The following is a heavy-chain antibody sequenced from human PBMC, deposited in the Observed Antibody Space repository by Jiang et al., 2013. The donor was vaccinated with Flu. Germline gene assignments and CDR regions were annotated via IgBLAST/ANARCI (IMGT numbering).Heavy chain of an antibody. Sequence: QLVESGGGLVQPGRSLRLSCTASGFTFGDYAVSWLRQAPGKGLEWVGFIRNKVYRGTTDYAASVKGRFTISRDDPKSIAYLQMSSLKTEDTAVYYCTRDLVRDVILIPATYFDYWGQGALVTVSS. CDR1: GFTFGDYA. J-gene: IGHJ4*02. V-gene: IGHV3-49*03. D-gene: IGHD2-2*01. CDR3: TRDLVRDVILIPATYFDY. CDR2: IRNKVYRGTT.